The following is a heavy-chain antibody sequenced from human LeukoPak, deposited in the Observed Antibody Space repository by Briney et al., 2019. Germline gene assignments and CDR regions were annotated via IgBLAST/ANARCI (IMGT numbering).Heavy chain of an antibody. D-gene: IGHD6-13*01. J-gene: IGHJ4*02. V-gene: IGHV3-33*06. CDR2: IWYDGSNE. CDR1: GFTFSTHG. CDR3: AKVGGSSSWYSFDY. Sequence: PGGSLRLSCAASGFTFSTHGMHWVRQAPGKGLEWVAIIWYDGSNEQYADSVKGRFTISRDNSKNTLYLQMNSLRAEDTALYYCAKVGGSSSWYSFDYWGQGTLVTVSS.